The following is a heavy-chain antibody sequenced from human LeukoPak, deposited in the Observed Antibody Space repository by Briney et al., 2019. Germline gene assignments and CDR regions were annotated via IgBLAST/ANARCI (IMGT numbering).Heavy chain of an antibody. CDR3: AGQDYDFWSGWIDY. CDR2: IGSSGGTT. Sequence: PGGSLRLSCAASGFTFSTYAMSWVRQPPGKGLEWVSVIGSSGGTTYYADSVKGRFTISRDNSKNTLYLQINSLRAEDTAVYYCAGQDYDFWSGWIDYWGQGILVTVSS. J-gene: IGHJ4*02. V-gene: IGHV3-23*01. D-gene: IGHD3-3*01. CDR1: GFTFSTYA.